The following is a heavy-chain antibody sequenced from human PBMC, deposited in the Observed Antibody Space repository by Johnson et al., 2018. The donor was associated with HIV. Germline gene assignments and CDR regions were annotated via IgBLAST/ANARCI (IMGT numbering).Heavy chain of an antibody. CDR1: GFTFSDYY. CDR3: ARAPEVRGIDAFDI. CDR2: ITSSGGTV. D-gene: IGHD3-10*01. V-gene: IGHV3-11*04. Sequence: QVQLVESGGGLVNPGGSLRLSCAASGFTFSDYYMSWIRQAPGKGLEWVSYITSSGGTVYYADSVKGRFTISRDNAKNSPYLQMNTLTAEDTAVYYCARAPEVRGIDAFDIWGQGTMVTVSS. J-gene: IGHJ3*02.